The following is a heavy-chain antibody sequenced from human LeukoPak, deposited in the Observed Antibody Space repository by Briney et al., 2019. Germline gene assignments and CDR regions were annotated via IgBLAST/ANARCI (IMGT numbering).Heavy chain of an antibody. CDR1: GGSFSGYS. CDR2: INHSGST. D-gene: IGHD6-6*01. J-gene: IGHJ4*02. CDR3: ARRSPYSSSSGVRY. Sequence: SETPSLTCAVSGGSFSGYSWSWIRQPPGKGLEWIGEINHSGSTNYNPSLKSRVTISVDTSKNQFSLKLSSVTAADTAVYYCARRSPYSSSSGVRYWGQGTLVTVSS. V-gene: IGHV4-34*01.